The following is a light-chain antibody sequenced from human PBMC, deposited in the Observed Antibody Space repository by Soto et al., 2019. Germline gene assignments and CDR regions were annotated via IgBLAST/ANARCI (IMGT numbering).Light chain of an antibody. CDR1: QTISTY. CDR3: QQLNSYPPT. J-gene: IGKJ5*01. Sequence: DIQMTQSPSSLAASVGDRVTITCRASQTISTYLNWYQQKPGKAPNLLIYTASNLESGVPSRFSGSGSGTDFTLTIISLQPEDFATYYCQQLNSYPPTFGQGTRLEIK. V-gene: IGKV1-39*01. CDR2: TAS.